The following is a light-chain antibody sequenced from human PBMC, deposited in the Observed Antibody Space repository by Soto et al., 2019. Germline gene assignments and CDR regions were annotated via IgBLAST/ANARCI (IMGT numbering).Light chain of an antibody. J-gene: IGKJ3*01. CDR1: QSVSRD. Sequence: DIVLTQSPATLSLSPGERATLSCRASQSVSRDFAWYQQKPGQAPRLLIYDASNRATGIPARFSGSGSGTDCTLTINSLKPSDFTVYYCQNRHNFGPGTTVDFK. V-gene: IGKV3-11*01. CDR2: DAS. CDR3: QNRHN.